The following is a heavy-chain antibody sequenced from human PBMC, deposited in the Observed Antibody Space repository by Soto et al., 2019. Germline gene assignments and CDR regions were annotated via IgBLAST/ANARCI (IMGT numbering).Heavy chain of an antibody. CDR3: ARDTDVGAFDI. CDR2: ISSSSSTI. D-gene: IGHD3-16*01. J-gene: IGHJ3*02. V-gene: IGHV3-48*01. Sequence: GSLRLSCAASGFTFSSYSMNWVRQAPGKGLEWVSYISSSSSTIYYADSVKGRFTISRDNAKNSLYLQMNSLRAEDTAVYYCARDTDVGAFDIWGQGTMVTVSS. CDR1: GFTFSSYS.